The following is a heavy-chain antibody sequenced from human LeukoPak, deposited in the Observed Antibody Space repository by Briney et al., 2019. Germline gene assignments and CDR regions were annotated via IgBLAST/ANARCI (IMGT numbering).Heavy chain of an antibody. CDR3: TTDTRGTH. V-gene: IGHV3-15*01. D-gene: IGHD3-10*01. CDR1: GFTFSDAW. CDR2: IKSKTYRATT. J-gene: IGHJ4*02. Sequence: GGSLRLSCTGSGFTFSDAWMNWVRQAPGKGLEWVGRIKSKTYRATTDYAAPFKGRFTISRDDSKNTLSLQINSLKTEDTAVYHCTTDTRGTHWGQGTLVTVSS.